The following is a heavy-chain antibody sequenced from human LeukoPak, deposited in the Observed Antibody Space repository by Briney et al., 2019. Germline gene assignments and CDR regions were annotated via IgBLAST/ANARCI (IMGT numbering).Heavy chain of an antibody. CDR2: ISGRAGMS. V-gene: IGHV3-23*01. Sequence: PGGSLRLSCAASGFNLRSFAMSWVRQAPGKGLEWVSAISGRAGMSYYTDSVKGRFTISRDSSKNIVYLEMSSLRADDTAVYYCAKDYLDEPRGAFDNWGQGTRVTVSS. CDR1: GFNLRSFA. J-gene: IGHJ3*02. D-gene: IGHD1-1*01. CDR3: AKDYLDEPRGAFDN.